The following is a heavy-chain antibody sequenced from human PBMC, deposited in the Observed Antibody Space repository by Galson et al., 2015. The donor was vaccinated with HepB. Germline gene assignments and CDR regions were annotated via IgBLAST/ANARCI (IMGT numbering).Heavy chain of an antibody. CDR3: AKDMGTGAGTPTLFDY. CDR2: ISWNSGSI. D-gene: IGHD6-19*01. V-gene: IGHV3-9*01. Sequence: SLRLSCAASGFTFDDYAMHWVRPAPGKGLEWVSGISWNSGSIGYADSVKGRFTISRDNAKNSLYPQMNSLRAEDTALYYCAKDMGTGAGTPTLFDYWGQGTLVTVSS. J-gene: IGHJ4*02. CDR1: GFTFDDYA.